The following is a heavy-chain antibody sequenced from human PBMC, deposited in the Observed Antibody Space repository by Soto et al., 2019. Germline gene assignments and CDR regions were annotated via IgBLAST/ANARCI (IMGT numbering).Heavy chain of an antibody. CDR1: GFTFSSYA. J-gene: IGHJ3*02. CDR2: IWYDGSNK. D-gene: IGHD3-22*01. V-gene: IGHV3-33*08. Sequence: PGGSLRLSCAASGFTFSSYAMHWVRQAPGKGLEWVAVIWYDGSNKYYADSVKGRFTISRDNSKNTLYLQMNSLRAEDTAVYYCARGIYDSSGYGAFDIWGQGTMVTVSS. CDR3: ARGIYDSSGYGAFDI.